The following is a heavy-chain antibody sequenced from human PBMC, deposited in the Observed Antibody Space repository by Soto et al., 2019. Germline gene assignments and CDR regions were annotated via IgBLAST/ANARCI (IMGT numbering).Heavy chain of an antibody. J-gene: IGHJ6*02. CDR2: MNPNSGNT. D-gene: IGHD6-13*01. CDR3: ARRGYSSSWYYYYYYGMDV. Sequence: QVQLVQSGAEVKKPGASVKVSCKASGYTFTSYDINWVRQATGQGLEWMGWMNPNSGNTGYAQKFQGRFTMTRNTSISTAYMGLSSLRSEDTAVYYCARRGYSSSWYYYYYYGMDVWGQGTTVTVSS. CDR1: GYTFTSYD. V-gene: IGHV1-8*01.